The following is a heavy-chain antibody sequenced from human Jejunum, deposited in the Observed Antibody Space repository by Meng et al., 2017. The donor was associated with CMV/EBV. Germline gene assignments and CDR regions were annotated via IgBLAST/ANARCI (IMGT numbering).Heavy chain of an antibody. D-gene: IGHD5-12*01. V-gene: IGHV3-23*01. CDR2: IGGGGDAI. J-gene: IGHJ5*02. CDR1: GFSFSIYG. CDR3: AKLSGYQTTRYYFDL. Sequence: SGFSFSIYGVTWVRQVPGKGLEWVATIGGGGDAIYNADSVKGRFIVSRDRSKNTVSLQMNSLRFEDTAVYYCAKLSGYQTTRYYFDLWGQGTLVTVSS.